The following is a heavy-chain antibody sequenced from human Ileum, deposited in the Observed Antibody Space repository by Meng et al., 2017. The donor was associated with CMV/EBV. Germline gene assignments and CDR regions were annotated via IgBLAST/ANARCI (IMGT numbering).Heavy chain of an antibody. CDR2: IYPNSGGT. D-gene: IGHD2-8*02. Sequence: QVQRGTSGAEVTKPGPSVKVSCKASGYKFSTYYIHWVRQAPGQGLEWMGRIYPNSGGTINAQKFQGRITMTRDTPITTAYMELSSLTSDDTAVYYCTTNCAGGACYGRAFDYWGQGSLVTVSS. CDR1: GYKFSTYY. V-gene: IGHV1-2*06. CDR3: TTNCAGGACYGRAFDY. J-gene: IGHJ4*02.